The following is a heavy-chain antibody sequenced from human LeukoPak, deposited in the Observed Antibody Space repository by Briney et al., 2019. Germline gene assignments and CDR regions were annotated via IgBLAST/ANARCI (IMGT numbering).Heavy chain of an antibody. V-gene: IGHV4-61*02. CDR2: IYTSGST. D-gene: IGHD3-10*01. J-gene: IGHJ5*02. Sequence: SETLSLTCTVSGGSISSGSYYWSWIRQPAGKGLEWIGRIYTSGSTNYNPSLKSRVTISVDTSKNQFSLKLSSVTAADTAVYCCARDPFGSIWFDPWGQGTLVTVSS. CDR1: GGSISSGSYY. CDR3: ARDPFGSIWFDP.